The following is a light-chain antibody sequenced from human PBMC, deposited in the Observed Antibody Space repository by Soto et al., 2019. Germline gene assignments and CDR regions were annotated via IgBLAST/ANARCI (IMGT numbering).Light chain of an antibody. J-gene: IGKJ4*01. CDR3: QQYYSYPPLT. CDR2: AAS. V-gene: IGKV1-8*01. Sequence: AIRMTQSLSSLSASTGDRVTITCRASQGISSYLAWYQQKPGKAPKLLIYAASTLQSGVPSRFSGSGSGTDFTLTISCLQSEDFATYYCQQYYSYPPLTFGGGTKVDIK. CDR1: QGISSY.